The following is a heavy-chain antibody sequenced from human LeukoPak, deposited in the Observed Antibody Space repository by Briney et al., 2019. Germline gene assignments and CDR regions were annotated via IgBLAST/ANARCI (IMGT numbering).Heavy chain of an antibody. Sequence: GGSLRLSCAASGFTFSNAWMSWVRQAPGKGLEWVSAISGSGGSTYYADSVKGRFTISRDNSKNTLYLQMNSLRAEDTAVYYCAKDLGDAFDIWGQGTMVTVSS. CDR1: GFTFSNAW. V-gene: IGHV3-23*01. CDR3: AKDLGDAFDI. J-gene: IGHJ3*02. CDR2: ISGSGGST.